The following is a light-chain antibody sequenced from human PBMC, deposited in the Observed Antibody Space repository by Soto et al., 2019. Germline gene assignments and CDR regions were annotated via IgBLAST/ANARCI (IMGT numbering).Light chain of an antibody. CDR1: QSFGSN. CDR3: QQRSNWQIT. V-gene: IGKV3-15*01. CDR2: GTS. Sequence: EIVMTQSPATLSVSPGERATLSCRASQSFGSNLAWYQQKPGQAPRLLLYGTSTRATGIPDRFTGSGSGTEFTLTISSLQSEDFAVYYCQQRSNWQITFGQGTRLEIK. J-gene: IGKJ5*01.